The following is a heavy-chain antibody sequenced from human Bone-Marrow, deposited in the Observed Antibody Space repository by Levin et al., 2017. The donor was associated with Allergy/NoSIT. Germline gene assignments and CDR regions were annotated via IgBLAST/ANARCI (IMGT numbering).Heavy chain of an antibody. CDR1: GFIFGSYA. D-gene: IGHD3-16*01. Sequence: PGGSLRLSCAASGFIFGSYAMHWVRQAPGKGLVWVSRIDSDGSTTTYADSVKGRFTSSRDNAKNTLILQMNSLRAEDMAMYYCTRGNVGGWFDPWGQGTLVTVSS. CDR2: IDSDGSTT. CDR3: TRGNVGGWFDP. J-gene: IGHJ5*02. V-gene: IGHV3-74*01.